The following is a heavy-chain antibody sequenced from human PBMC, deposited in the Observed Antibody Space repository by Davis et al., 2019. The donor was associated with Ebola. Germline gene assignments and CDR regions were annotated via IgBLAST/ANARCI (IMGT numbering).Heavy chain of an antibody. J-gene: IGHJ3*02. CDR3: ARTSIVGTTTTASDI. V-gene: IGHV1-18*01. D-gene: IGHD1-26*01. Sequence: AASVKVSCKASGFTFSTHGISWVRQAPGQGLEWMGWISDFARPTNYAHKFQGRVAMTTDTSTGTAYMELRSLRSDDTAVYFCARTSIVGTTTTASDIWGQGTKVTVSS. CDR1: GFTFSTHG. CDR2: ISDFARPT.